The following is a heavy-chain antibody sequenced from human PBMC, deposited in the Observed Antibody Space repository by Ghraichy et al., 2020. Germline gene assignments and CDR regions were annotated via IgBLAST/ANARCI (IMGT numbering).Heavy chain of an antibody. J-gene: IGHJ4*02. V-gene: IGHV3-23*01. CDR1: GFTFDNHA. CDR2: ITGSGRTT. CDR3: ARDPSASGAYNYGSPLDY. Sequence: GGSLRLSCAASGFTFDNHAMTWVRQAPGKGLEWVSAITGSGRTTYYVDSVKGRFTISRDNSKNTLYLQMNSLRPEDTALYYCARDPSASGAYNYGSPLDYWGQGTLVTVSS. D-gene: IGHD5-18*01.